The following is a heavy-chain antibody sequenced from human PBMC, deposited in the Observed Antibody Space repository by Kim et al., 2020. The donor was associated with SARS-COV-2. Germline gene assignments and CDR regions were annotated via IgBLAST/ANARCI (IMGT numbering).Heavy chain of an antibody. D-gene: IGHD3-3*01. CDR1: GFTFSDYA. J-gene: IGHJ4*02. Sequence: GGSLRLSCTVSGFTFSDYAVNWVRQAPGKGLEWVSSISSSGGNTYYADSVKGRFTISRDNSKNTLSLQMNSLRDEDTAIYYCVNSGNYHHGLVYWGQGTLVTVSS. CDR3: VNSGNYHHGLVY. CDR2: ISSSGGNT. V-gene: IGHV3-23*01.